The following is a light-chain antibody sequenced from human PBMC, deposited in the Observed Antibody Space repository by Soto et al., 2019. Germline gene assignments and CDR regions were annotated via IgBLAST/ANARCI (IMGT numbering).Light chain of an antibody. Sequence: QSVLTQPPSVSGAPGQRVTISGTGSSSNIGAGYDVHWYQQLPGTAPKLLIYGNSNRPSGVPDRFSGSKSGTSASLASTGLQAEDEADYYCQSYDSSLSGYVFGTGTKLTVL. CDR1: SSNIGAGYD. CDR2: GNS. J-gene: IGLJ1*01. V-gene: IGLV1-40*01. CDR3: QSYDSSLSGYV.